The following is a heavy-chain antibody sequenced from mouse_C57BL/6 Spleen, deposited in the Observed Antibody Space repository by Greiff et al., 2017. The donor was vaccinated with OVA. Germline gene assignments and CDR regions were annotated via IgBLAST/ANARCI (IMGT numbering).Heavy chain of an antibody. CDR3: ARLGDYDVEGYYFDY. V-gene: IGHV1-64*01. CDR2: IHPNSGST. D-gene: IGHD2-4*01. Sequence: VQLQQPGAELVKPGASVKLSCKASGYTFTSYWMHWVKQRPGQGLEWIGMIHPNSGSTNYNEKFKSKATLTVDKSSSTAYMQLSSLTSEDSAVYYCARLGDYDVEGYYFDYWGQGTTLTVSS. J-gene: IGHJ2*01. CDR1: GYTFTSYW.